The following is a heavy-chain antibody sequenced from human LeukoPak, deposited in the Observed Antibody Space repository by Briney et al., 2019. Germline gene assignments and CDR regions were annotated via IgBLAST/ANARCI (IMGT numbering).Heavy chain of an antibody. CDR3: ARPQTYYYGSGSYPYYYGMDV. J-gene: IGHJ6*02. D-gene: IGHD3-10*01. Sequence: ASVKVSCKASGYTFTSYAMHWVRQAPGQRLEWMGWINAGNGNTKYSQKFQGRVTITRNTSASTAYMELSSLRSEDTAVYYCARPQTYYYGSGSYPYYYGMDVWGQGTTVTVSS. V-gene: IGHV1-3*01. CDR2: INAGNGNT. CDR1: GYTFTSYA.